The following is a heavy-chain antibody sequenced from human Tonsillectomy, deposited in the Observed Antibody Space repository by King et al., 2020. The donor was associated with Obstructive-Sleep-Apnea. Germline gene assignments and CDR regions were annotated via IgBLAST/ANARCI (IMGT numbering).Heavy chain of an antibody. J-gene: IGHJ3*02. CDR3: VKDRAGGVPDAFDI. Sequence: GRGRRVSCAASGFSFDDYAMHWVRQPPGKGREWVSGINWNRGNIGYADSVKGRFTISRDNAKNSLYLQLNSLRAEDTALYYCVKDRAGGVPDAFDIWDQGTMVTVSS. D-gene: IGHD3-16*01. CDR2: INWNRGNI. CDR1: GFSFDDYA. V-gene: IGHV3-9*01.